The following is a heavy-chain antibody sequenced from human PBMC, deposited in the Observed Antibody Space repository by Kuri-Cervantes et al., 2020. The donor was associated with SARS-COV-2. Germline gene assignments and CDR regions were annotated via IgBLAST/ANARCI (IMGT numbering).Heavy chain of an antibody. CDR3: ANVRADAFDI. D-gene: IGHD2-8*01. CDR2: ISNSGSSI. CDR1: EFTFSSYE. V-gene: IGHV3-48*03. J-gene: IGHJ3*02. Sequence: GESLKISCVASEFTFSSYEMNWVRQAPGEGLEWVSYISNSGSSIYYADSVKGRFTISRDNAKNSLYLQMNSLRAEDTAVYYCANVRADAFDIWGQGTMVTVSS.